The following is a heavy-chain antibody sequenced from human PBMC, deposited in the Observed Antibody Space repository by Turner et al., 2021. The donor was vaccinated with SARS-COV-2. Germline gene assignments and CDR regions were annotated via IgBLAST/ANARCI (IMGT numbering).Heavy chain of an antibody. J-gene: IGHJ4*02. V-gene: IGHV3-48*04. D-gene: IGHD3-16*01. CDR3: AGAYDYLYK. Sequence: EVQLVEFGGGLVQPGGSLRLSCAASGFTFSSYSMNWVRQAPGKGLEWVSYISSSSSYTNYADSVKGRFTISRDNAKNSLYLQMNSLRAEDTAVDYCAGAYDYLYKWGQGTLVTVSS. CDR1: GFTFSSYS. CDR2: ISSSSSYT.